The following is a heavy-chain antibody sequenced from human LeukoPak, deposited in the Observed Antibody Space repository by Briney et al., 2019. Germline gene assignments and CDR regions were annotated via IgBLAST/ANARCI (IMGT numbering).Heavy chain of an antibody. CDR3: ASNRGFVDI. J-gene: IGHJ3*02. CDR2: IYYSGST. V-gene: IGHV4-59*08. D-gene: IGHD7-27*01. Sequence: SETLSLTCTVSGGSISSYYWSWIRQPPGRGLEWIGYIYYSGSTNYNPTLKSRVTISVDTSKNQFSLKLSSVTAADTAVYYCASNRGFVDIWGQGTMVTVSS. CDR1: GGSISSYY.